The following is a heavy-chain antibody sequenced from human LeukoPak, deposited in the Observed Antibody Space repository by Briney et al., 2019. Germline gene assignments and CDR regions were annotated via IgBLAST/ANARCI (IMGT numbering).Heavy chain of an antibody. D-gene: IGHD3-9*01. V-gene: IGHV4-59*12. CDR3: ARGGLVLRYFDWSWATSERSPYYFDY. CDR2: IYYSGST. J-gene: IGHJ4*02. Sequence: SETLSLTCTVSGGSISSYYWSWIRQPPGKGLEWIGYIYYSGSTNYNPSLKSRVTISVDTSKNQFSLKLSSVTAADTAVYYCARGGLVLRYFDWSWATSERSPYYFDYWGQGTLVTVSS. CDR1: GGSISSYY.